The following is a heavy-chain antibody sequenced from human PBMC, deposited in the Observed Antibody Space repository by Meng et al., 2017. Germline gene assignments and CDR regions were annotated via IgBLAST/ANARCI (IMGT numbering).Heavy chain of an antibody. D-gene: IGHD1-26*01. Sequence: QVRLVRAGPEVKKPGASVRVSCKASGYTFTDYHMHWVGQAPGQGLEWMGRIDPNSGGTNYAQKFQGRVTMTRDTSITTAYMELSRLRSDDTAVYYCARVLFSGSYPSGYWGQGTLVTVSS. J-gene: IGHJ4*02. V-gene: IGHV1-2*06. CDR1: GYTFTDYH. CDR2: IDPNSGGT. CDR3: ARVLFSGSYPSGY.